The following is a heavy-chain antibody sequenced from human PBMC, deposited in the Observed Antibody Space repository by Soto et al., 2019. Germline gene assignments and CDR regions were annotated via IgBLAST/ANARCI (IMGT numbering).Heavy chain of an antibody. CDR1: GFSLSNARRG. J-gene: IGHJ4*02. Sequence: SGPTVENPTETLTLTCTVSGFSLSNARRGVSWIRQPPGKALEWLAHIFSNDEKSHSTSLKSRLTISKDTSKSQVVLTMTNMDPVNTATYYCARTPSAPYSSGWHDYWGQGTLVTVSS. D-gene: IGHD6-19*01. V-gene: IGHV2-26*01. CDR2: IFSNDEK. CDR3: ARTPSAPYSSGWHDY.